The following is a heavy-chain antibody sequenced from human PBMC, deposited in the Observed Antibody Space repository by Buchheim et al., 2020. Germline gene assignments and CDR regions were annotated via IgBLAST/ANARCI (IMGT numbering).Heavy chain of an antibody. Sequence: QVQLVESGGGVVQPGRSLRLSCAASGFTFSSYAMHWVRQAPGKGLEWVAVISYDGSNKYYADSVKGRFTISRENSKNTLYLQMNSLRAEDTAVYYCARGENDYVWGRYYYGMDVWGQGTT. CDR1: GFTFSSYA. CDR2: ISYDGSNK. D-gene: IGHD3-16*01. CDR3: ARGENDYVWGRYYYGMDV. J-gene: IGHJ6*02. V-gene: IGHV3-30-3*01.